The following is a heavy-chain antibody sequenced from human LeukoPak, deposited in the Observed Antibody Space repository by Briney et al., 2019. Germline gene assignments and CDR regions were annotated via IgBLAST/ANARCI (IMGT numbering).Heavy chain of an antibody. V-gene: IGHV3-53*01. CDR1: GFTVSSNY. Sequence: GGSLRLSCAASGFTVSSNYMSWVRQAPGKGLEWVSVIYSGGSTYYADSVKGRFTISRDNSKNTLYLQMNSLRPEDTAVYYCARGRGGLYGMDVWGQGTTVTVSS. J-gene: IGHJ6*02. D-gene: IGHD3-16*01. CDR3: ARGRGGLYGMDV. CDR2: IYSGGST.